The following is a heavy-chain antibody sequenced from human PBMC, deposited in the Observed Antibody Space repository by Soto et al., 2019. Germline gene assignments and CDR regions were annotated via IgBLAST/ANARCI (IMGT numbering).Heavy chain of an antibody. CDR1: GYTFTSYG. CDR3: ARDAAVGLLEY. Sequence: QVQLVQSGAEVKKPGASVKVSCKASGYTFTSYGISWVRQAPGQGLEWMGWISAYNGNTNYAQKLQGRVTMTTDTATSASNRERRSTRPDDTAVYSCARDAAVGLLEYWGQGTLVTVSS. CDR2: ISAYNGNT. J-gene: IGHJ4*02. V-gene: IGHV1-18*01. D-gene: IGHD3-10*01.